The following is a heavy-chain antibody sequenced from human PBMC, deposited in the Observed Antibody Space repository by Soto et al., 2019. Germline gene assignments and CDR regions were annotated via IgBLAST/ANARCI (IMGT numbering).Heavy chain of an antibody. D-gene: IGHD3-10*01. J-gene: IGHJ4*02. V-gene: IGHV4-30-2*01. CDR2: TYHSGST. CDR1: GDTISTGGYS. CDR3: ARDLWFGESFVDY. Sequence: SETLSLTCGVSGDTISTGGYSWAWIRQPPGKALEWIGHTYHSGSTNYNPSLKSRVTISVDTSKNQFSLKLSSVTAADTAVYYCARDLWFGESFVDYWGQGTLVTVSS.